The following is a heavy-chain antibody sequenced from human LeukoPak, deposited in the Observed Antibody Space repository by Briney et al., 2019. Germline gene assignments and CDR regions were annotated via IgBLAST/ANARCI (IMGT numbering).Heavy chain of an antibody. CDR3: ARGGYTYDRAFDI. CDR2: ISWNSGTI. D-gene: IGHD6-13*01. Sequence: PGRSLRLSCAASGFTFDDYAMHWVRQAPGKGLEWVSGISWNSGTIDYADSVKGRFTISRDNAKNSLYLQMNSLRAEDTAVYYCARGGYTYDRAFDIWGQGTLVTVSS. CDR1: GFTFDDYA. V-gene: IGHV3-9*01. J-gene: IGHJ3*02.